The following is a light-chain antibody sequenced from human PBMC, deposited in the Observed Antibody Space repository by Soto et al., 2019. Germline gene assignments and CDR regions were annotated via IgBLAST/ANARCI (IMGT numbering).Light chain of an antibody. CDR1: QSVAYTY. J-gene: IGKJ3*01. CDR2: GAS. CDR3: QQYGTSPFT. V-gene: IGKV3-20*01. Sequence: ENLLAPSPATPSLSPGERATLSRRASQSVAYTYLAWFQQKPGQAPRLLIYGASNRATGIPDRFSGSGSGTDFTLTISRLEPEDFAVYYCQQYGTSPFTFGPGTKVDIK.